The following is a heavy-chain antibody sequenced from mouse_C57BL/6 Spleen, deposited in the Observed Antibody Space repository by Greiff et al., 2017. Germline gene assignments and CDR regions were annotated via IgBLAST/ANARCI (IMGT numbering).Heavy chain of an antibody. D-gene: IGHD2-4*01. CDR1: GFNIKDYY. V-gene: IGHV14-1*01. Sequence: EVKLQESGAELVRPGASVKLSCTASGFNIKDYYMHWVKQRPEQGLEWIGRIDPEDGDTEYAPKFQGKATMTADPSSNTAYLQLSSLTSVDTAVYYCTTGRLRGVPYYLDYWGQGTTLTVSS. CDR2: IDPEDGDT. J-gene: IGHJ2*01. CDR3: TTGRLRGVPYYLDY.